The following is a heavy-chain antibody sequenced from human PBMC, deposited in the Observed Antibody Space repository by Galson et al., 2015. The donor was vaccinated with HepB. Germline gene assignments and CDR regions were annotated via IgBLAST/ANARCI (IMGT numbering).Heavy chain of an antibody. J-gene: IGHJ4*02. D-gene: IGHD3-10*01. Sequence: SLRLSCAASGFIFSNFALHWVCQAPGKGLQWVAVVSFDGSNNYYADSVKGRFTISRDNSKNTLYLQMNSLRAEDTAVYYCARGDFTMVRVFDYWGQGTLVTVSS. CDR2: VSFDGSNN. CDR3: ARGDFTMVRVFDY. V-gene: IGHV3-30-3*01. CDR1: GFIFSNFA.